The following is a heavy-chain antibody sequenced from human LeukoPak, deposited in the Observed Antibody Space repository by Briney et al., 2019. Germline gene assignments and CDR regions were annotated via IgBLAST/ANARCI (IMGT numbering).Heavy chain of an antibody. CDR1: GFTFSSYA. CDR3: AKVADDYGDYYWFDP. V-gene: IGHV3-23*01. Sequence: GGSLRLSCAAAGFTFSSYAMSWVRQAPGKGLEWVSAISGSGGSTYYADSVKGRFTISRDNSKNTLYLQMNSLRAEDTAVYYCAKVADDYGDYYWFDPWGQGTLVTVSS. CDR2: ISGSGGST. D-gene: IGHD4-17*01. J-gene: IGHJ5*02.